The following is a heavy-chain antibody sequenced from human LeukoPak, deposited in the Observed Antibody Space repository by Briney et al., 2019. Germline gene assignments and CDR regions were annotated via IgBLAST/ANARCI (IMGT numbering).Heavy chain of an antibody. Sequence: ASVKVSCKVSGYTLTELSMHWVRQAPGKGLEWMGGFDPEDGETIYAQKFQGRVTMTEDTSTDTAYMELSSLRSEDTAVYYCATVNFITMIVVGWGQGTLVAVSS. CDR2: FDPEDGET. D-gene: IGHD3-22*01. V-gene: IGHV1-24*01. CDR3: ATVNFITMIVVG. J-gene: IGHJ4*02. CDR1: GYTLTELS.